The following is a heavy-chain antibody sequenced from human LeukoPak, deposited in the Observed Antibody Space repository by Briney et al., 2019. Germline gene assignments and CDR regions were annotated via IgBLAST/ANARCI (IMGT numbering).Heavy chain of an antibody. J-gene: IGHJ4*02. CDR3: ARGHFYSDY. Sequence: LEWVANIKQDGSEKHYVDSVKGRFTISRDNAKNSLYLQMNSLRAEDTAVYYCARGHFYSDYWGQGTLVTVSS. CDR2: IKQDGSEK. V-gene: IGHV3-7*03.